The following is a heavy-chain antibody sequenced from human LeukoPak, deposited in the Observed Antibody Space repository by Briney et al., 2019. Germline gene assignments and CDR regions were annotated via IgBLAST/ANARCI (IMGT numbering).Heavy chain of an antibody. CDR2: IYSTGST. CDR1: GGSISSSSFY. Sequence: SETLSLTCTVSGGSISSSSFYWGWIRQPPRKGLEWIGTIYSTGSTYYNPSLKSRVTIPVDTSKNPFSLRLSSVTAADTAVYYCARRGTGGRSVDCWGQGTLVTVSS. V-gene: IGHV4-39*01. D-gene: IGHD1-1*01. CDR3: ARRGTGGRSVDC. J-gene: IGHJ4*02.